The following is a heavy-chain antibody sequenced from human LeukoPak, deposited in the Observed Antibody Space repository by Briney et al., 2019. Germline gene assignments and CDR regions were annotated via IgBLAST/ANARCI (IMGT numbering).Heavy chain of an antibody. CDR3: ARDMAALATLIDY. D-gene: IGHD5-24*01. CDR2: IWYDGSNK. Sequence: PGGSLRLSCAASGFTFSSYGTHWVRQAPGKGLEWVAVIWYDGSNKYYADSVKGRFTISRDNSKNTLYLQMNSLRAEDTAVYYCARDMAALATLIDYWGQGTLVTVSS. CDR1: GFTFSSYG. J-gene: IGHJ4*02. V-gene: IGHV3-33*01.